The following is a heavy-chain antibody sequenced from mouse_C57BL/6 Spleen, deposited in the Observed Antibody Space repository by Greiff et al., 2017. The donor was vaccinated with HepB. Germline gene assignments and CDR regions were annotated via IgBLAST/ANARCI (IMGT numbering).Heavy chain of an antibody. J-gene: IGHJ4*01. CDR3: ARDTYGSRSDYYAMDY. D-gene: IGHD1-1*01. CDR1: GFTFSDYY. CDR2: INYDGSST. Sequence: EVMLVESEGGLVQPGSSMKLSCTASGFTFSDYYMAWVRQVPEKGLEWVANINYDGSSTYYLDSLKSRFIISRDNAKNILYLQMSSLKSEDTATYYCARDTYGSRSDYYAMDYWGQGTSVTVSS. V-gene: IGHV5-16*01.